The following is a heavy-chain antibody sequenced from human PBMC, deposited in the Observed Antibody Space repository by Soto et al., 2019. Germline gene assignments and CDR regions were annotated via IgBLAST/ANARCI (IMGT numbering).Heavy chain of an antibody. D-gene: IGHD3-3*01. V-gene: IGHV3-20*01. CDR3: ARSNYYNDFWSPYDC. J-gene: IGHJ4*02. Sequence: EVQLVESGGGVVRPGGSLRLSCAASGFTFDDYGMSWVREAPGKGLEWVAGVNWNGDNIGYADSVKGRFTISRDNAKSSLYLQMSSLRAEDTALYHCARSNYYNDFWSPYDCWGQGTLVNVPS. CDR2: VNWNGDNI. CDR1: GFTFDDYG.